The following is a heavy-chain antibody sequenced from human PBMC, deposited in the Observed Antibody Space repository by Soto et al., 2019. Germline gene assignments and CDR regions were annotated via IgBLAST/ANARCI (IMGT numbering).Heavy chain of an antibody. D-gene: IGHD1-26*01. Sequence: SETLSLTCAVCGGSFTSNNWWTWVRQPPGQWLEWIGEIYRTGSTNYNPSLKSRVTISLDKSENHFYLKVPSMPAAAQGAYYSATRDPRPSVGYWHQETLVTVSS. V-gene: IGHV4-4*02. J-gene: IGHJ4*02. CDR2: IYRTGST. CDR3: ATRDPRPSVGY. CDR1: GGSFTSNNW.